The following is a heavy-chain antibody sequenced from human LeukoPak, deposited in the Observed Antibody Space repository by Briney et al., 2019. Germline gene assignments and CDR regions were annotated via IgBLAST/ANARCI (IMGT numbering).Heavy chain of an antibody. CDR1: GYTFTSYG. Sequence: ASVKVSCKASGYTFTSYGISWVRQAPGQGLEWMGWISAYNGNTNYAQKLKGRVTMTPDTSTSTAYMELRSLRSDDTAVYYCARGLQENLAWLRAFSAFDIWGQGTMVTVSS. J-gene: IGHJ3*02. CDR2: ISAYNGNT. V-gene: IGHV1-18*01. CDR3: ARGLQENLAWLRAFSAFDI. D-gene: IGHD5-24*01.